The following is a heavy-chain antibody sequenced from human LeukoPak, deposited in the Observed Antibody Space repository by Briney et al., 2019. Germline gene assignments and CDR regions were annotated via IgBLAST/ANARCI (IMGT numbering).Heavy chain of an antibody. V-gene: IGHV1-2*02. J-gene: IGHJ4*02. CDR2: INPNNGGT. Sequence: ASVKVSCKASRYTFTGYYIHWVRHWVRQAPGQGLEWMGWINPNNGGTNYAQKCLGRVTMTRDTSISTAYMELSRLRSDDTAVYYCARAVVPAVHDYGGQGTLVTVSS. D-gene: IGHD2-2*01. CDR1: RYTFTGYY. CDR3: ARAVVPAVHDY.